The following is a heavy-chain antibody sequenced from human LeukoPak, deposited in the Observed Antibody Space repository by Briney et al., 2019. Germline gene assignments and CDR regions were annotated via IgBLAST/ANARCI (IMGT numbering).Heavy chain of an antibody. CDR2: ISSSSSTI. CDR3: ASEGHYYYMDV. Sequence: GGSLRLSCAASGFTFSSYCMNWVRQAPGKGLEWVSYISSSSSTIYYADSVKGRFTISRDNAKNSLYLQMNSLRAEDTAVYYCASEGHYYYMDVWGKGTTVTVSS. V-gene: IGHV3-48*01. J-gene: IGHJ6*03. CDR1: GFTFSSYC.